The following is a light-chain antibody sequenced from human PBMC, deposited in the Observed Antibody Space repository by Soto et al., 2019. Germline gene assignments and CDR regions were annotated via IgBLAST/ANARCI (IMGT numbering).Light chain of an antibody. Sequence: ETVLTQSPGTLSLSPGDRANLSCRASQSVSSSSLAWYQQKPGQAPRLLIYGASSRATGIPDRFSGSGSGTDFTLTISRLEPEDFAVYYCQQYGTSPRTFGQGTKVDIK. CDR2: GAS. CDR3: QQYGTSPRT. V-gene: IGKV3-20*01. J-gene: IGKJ1*01. CDR1: QSVSSSS.